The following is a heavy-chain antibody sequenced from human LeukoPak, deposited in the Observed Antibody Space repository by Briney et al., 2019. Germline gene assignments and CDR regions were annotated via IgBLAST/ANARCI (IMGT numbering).Heavy chain of an antibody. CDR3: ARDLPHYDIFGLVN. D-gene: IGHD3-9*01. CDR2: IIPIFGTA. Sequence: ASVKVSCKASGGTFSSYAISWVRQAPGQGLEWMGGIIPIFGTANYAQKFQGRVTITADKSTSTAYMELSSLRSEDTAVYYCARDLPHYDIFGLVNWGQGTLVTVSP. CDR1: GGTFSSYA. V-gene: IGHV1-69*06. J-gene: IGHJ4*02.